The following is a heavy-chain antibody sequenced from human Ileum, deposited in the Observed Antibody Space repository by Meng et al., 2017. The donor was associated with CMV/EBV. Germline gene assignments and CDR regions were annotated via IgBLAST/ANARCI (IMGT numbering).Heavy chain of an antibody. J-gene: IGHJ3*01. D-gene: IGHD6-13*01. Sequence: GGSLRLSCAASGFTFSSYEMNWLRQAPGKGLEWVSFLSTSGRNIYYTDSVKGRFTISRDIAMNSLYLQMSSLRAEDTAVYYCERYSTSNAFDLWGQGTLVTVSS. CDR3: ERYSTSNAFDL. CDR1: GFTFSSYE. V-gene: IGHV3-48*03. CDR2: LSTSGRNI.